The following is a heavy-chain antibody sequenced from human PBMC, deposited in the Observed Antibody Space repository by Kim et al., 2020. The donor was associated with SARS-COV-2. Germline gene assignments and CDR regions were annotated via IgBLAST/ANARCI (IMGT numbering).Heavy chain of an antibody. CDR3: AREDYYGSGSYHYYGMDV. CDR1: GGTFSSYA. J-gene: IGHJ6*02. CDR2: IIPILGIA. V-gene: IGHV1-69*04. D-gene: IGHD3-10*01. Sequence: SVKVSCKASGGTFSSYAISWVRQAPGQGLEWMGRIIPILGIANYAQKFQGRVTITADKSTSTAYMELSSLRSEDTAVYYCAREDYYGSGSYHYYGMDVWGQGTTVTVSS.